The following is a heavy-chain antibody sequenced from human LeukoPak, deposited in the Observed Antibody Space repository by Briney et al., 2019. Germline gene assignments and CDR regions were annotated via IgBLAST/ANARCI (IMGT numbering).Heavy chain of an antibody. V-gene: IGHV4-61*02. CDR2: IYTSGST. D-gene: IGHD3-22*01. J-gene: IGHJ4*02. CDR3: ARGDYYDTRGNFDY. Sequence: SQTLSLTCTISGGSISSGSYYWSWIRQPAGKGLEWIGRIYTSGSTNYNPSLKSRVTISVDTSKNQFSLKLSSVTAADTAVYYCARGDYYDTRGNFDYWGQGTLVTVSS. CDR1: GGSISSGSYY.